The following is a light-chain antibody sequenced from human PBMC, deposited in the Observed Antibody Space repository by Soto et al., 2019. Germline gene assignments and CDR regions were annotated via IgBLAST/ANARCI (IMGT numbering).Light chain of an antibody. CDR2: GAS. CDR3: QQYNNWPPFT. CDR1: QSVSSN. Sequence: EIVMTQSPATLSVSPGERATLSCRASQSVSSNLAWYQQKPGQAPRLLIYGASTRATGIPARFSGSGSGTDFTRTISSLQSEDFEVYYCQQYNNWPPFTFGPGTKVDIK. V-gene: IGKV3-15*01. J-gene: IGKJ3*01.